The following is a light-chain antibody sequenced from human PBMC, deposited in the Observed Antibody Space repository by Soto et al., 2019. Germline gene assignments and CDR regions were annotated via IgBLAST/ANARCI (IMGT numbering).Light chain of an antibody. Sequence: EILLTQSPGTLSLSPAERLTLSWKASQSVSSSYLAWYQQKPGQAPRLLSYGASSRATGIPDRFSGSGSGTEFTLTISRLEPEGFVVYYCQQYGSSRWTFGQGTNVDI. J-gene: IGKJ1*01. CDR1: QSVSSSY. CDR3: QQYGSSRWT. V-gene: IGKV3-20*01. CDR2: GAS.